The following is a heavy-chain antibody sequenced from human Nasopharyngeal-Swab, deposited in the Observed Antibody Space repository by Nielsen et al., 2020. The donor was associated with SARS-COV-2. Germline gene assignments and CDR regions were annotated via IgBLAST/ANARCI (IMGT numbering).Heavy chain of an antibody. V-gene: IGHV3-72*01. D-gene: IGHD4-17*01. CDR3: VLETYGSYYYYYMDV. J-gene: IGHJ6*03. CDR2: TRNKANSYTT. Sequence: WIRQPPGKGLEWVGRTRNKANSYTTEYAAPVKGRFTISRDDSKNSLYLQMNSLKTEDTAVYYCVLETYGSYYYYYMDVWGKGTTVTVSS.